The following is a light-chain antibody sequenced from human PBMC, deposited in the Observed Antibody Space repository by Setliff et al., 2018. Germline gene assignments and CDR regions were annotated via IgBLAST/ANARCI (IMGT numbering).Light chain of an antibody. Sequence: QSALAQPASVSGSPGQSITISCTGTSSDVGGYNYVSWYQQHPGKAPKLMIYDVSNRPSGVSNRFSGSKSGNTASLTVSGLQAEDEADYYCSSYADSNIFLFGTGTKVTVL. CDR1: SSDVGGYNY. CDR2: DVS. J-gene: IGLJ1*01. CDR3: SSYADSNIFL. V-gene: IGLV2-14*01.